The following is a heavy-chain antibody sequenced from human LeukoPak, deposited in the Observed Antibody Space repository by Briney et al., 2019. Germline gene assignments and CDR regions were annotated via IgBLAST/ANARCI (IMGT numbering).Heavy chain of an antibody. V-gene: IGHV3-30*18. CDR2: TSYDGSNK. D-gene: IGHD6-19*01. CDR3: AKDHSSGWYSEPYFDY. CDR1: GFTFSSYG. J-gene: IGHJ4*02. Sequence: PGRSLRLSCAASGFTFSSYGMHWVRQAPGKGLEWVAVTSYDGSNKYYADSVKGRFTISRDNSKNTLYLQMNSLRAEDTAVYYCAKDHSSGWYSEPYFDYWGQGTLVTVSS.